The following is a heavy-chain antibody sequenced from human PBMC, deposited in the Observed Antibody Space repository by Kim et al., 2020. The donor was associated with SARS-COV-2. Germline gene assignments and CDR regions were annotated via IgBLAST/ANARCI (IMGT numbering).Heavy chain of an antibody. CDR2: IYPGDSAT. J-gene: IGHJ6*02. V-gene: IGHV5-51*01. CDR3: ARLPAPYYYVMDV. Sequence: GESLKISCKGSGYSFTSYWIGWVRQMPGKGLEWMGIIYPGDSATRYSPSLQGQVTISADKSISTAYLQWSSLKASDAAMYYCARLPAPYYYVMDVWGRGTTVTVCS. CDR1: GYSFTSYW.